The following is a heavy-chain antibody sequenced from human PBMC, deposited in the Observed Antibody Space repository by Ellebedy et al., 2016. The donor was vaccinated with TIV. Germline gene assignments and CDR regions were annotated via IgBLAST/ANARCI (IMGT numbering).Heavy chain of an antibody. CDR3: ARETRGYAGIFDY. J-gene: IGHJ4*02. V-gene: IGHV3-30-3*01. Sequence: GGSLRLSXEASAFTFNDYAMHWVRQAPGKGLEWVAFVSYDGSKTYYADSVKGRFTISRDNSKNTLDLQTNSLRAEDTALYYCARETRGYAGIFDYWGQGTLVTASS. CDR2: VSYDGSKT. D-gene: IGHD2-15*01. CDR1: AFTFNDYA.